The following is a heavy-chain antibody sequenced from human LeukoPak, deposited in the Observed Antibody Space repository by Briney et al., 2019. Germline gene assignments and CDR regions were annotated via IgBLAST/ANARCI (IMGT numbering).Heavy chain of an antibody. D-gene: IGHD3-16*02. Sequence: SVKVSCKASGGSFSNYVITWVRQAPGQGLEWMGRIIPVLGVSNFAQKFQGRVAITADKATNTAHMELSRLESGDTAVYYCAISFDIPGRRIDAFNIWGQGTMVTVSS. CDR3: AISFDIPGRRIDAFNI. CDR2: IIPVLGVS. V-gene: IGHV1-69*04. J-gene: IGHJ3*02. CDR1: GGSFSNYV.